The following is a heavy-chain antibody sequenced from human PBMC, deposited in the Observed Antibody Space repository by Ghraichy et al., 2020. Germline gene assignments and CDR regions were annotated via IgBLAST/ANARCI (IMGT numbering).Heavy chain of an antibody. V-gene: IGHV4-59*01. CDR2: IYYSGGA. J-gene: IGHJ6*02. D-gene: IGHD3-3*01. Sequence: ETLSLTCTVSGGSINNYYWSWIRQPPGKGLEWIGFIYYSGGANYNPSLKSRATKSVDASMTQFSLRLSSVTAADTAVYYCARDRAVFGPGGMDVWGQGTTATVSS. CDR1: GGSINNYY. CDR3: ARDRAVFGPGGMDV.